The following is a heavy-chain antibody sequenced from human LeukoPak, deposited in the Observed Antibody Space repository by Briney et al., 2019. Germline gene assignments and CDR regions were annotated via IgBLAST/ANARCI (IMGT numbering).Heavy chain of an antibody. CDR3: ARAGGVRWFDP. Sequence: GASVKVSCKASGYTFTNYYIHWVRQAPGQGLEWVGLINPNGGSTGYAQRFQGRVTVTRDTSTSTVYMELSSLRSEDTAVYYCARAGGVRWFDPWGQGTLVTVSS. V-gene: IGHV1-46*01. D-gene: IGHD2-2*01. J-gene: IGHJ5*02. CDR2: INPNGGST. CDR1: GYTFTNYY.